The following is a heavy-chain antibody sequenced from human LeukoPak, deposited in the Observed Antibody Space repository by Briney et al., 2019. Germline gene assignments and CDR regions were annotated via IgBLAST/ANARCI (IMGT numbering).Heavy chain of an antibody. D-gene: IGHD3-22*01. Sequence: SETLSLTCTVSGGSISSYYWSWIRQPPGKGLEWIGEINHSGSTNYNPSLKSRVTISVDTSKNQFSLKLSSVTAADTAVYYCARDSHSSGYYGYYYYYMDVWGKGTAVTVSS. J-gene: IGHJ6*03. V-gene: IGHV4-34*01. CDR3: ARDSHSSGYYGYYYYYMDV. CDR2: INHSGST. CDR1: GGSISSYY.